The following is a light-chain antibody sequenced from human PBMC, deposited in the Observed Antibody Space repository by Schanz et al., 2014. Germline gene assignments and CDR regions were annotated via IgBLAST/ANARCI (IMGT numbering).Light chain of an antibody. CDR2: DNN. CDR3: GSWDSSLSDGFYV. CDR1: GSNIGKNY. Sequence: QSVLTQPPSVPAAPGQKVTISCSGSGSNIGKNYVSWYQQLPGTAPKLLIYDNNKRPSGIPDRFSGSKSGTSATLGITGLQTGDEADYYCGSWDSSLSDGFYVFGTGTKLTVL. J-gene: IGLJ1*01. V-gene: IGLV1-51*01.